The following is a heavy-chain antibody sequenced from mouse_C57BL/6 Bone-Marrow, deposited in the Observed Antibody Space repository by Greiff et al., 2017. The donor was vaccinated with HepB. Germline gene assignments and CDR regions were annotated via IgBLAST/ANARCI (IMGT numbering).Heavy chain of an antibody. J-gene: IGHJ1*03. D-gene: IGHD6-2*01. CDR1: GFSINSDCY. CDR3: ARAAVSYWYFDV. V-gene: IGHV3-3*01. CDR2: TFYSGIT. Sequence: EVMLVESGPSLVRPSQTLSLTCTVTGFSINSDCYWIWIRQFPGNKLEYIGYTFYSGITYYNPSLESRTYITRDTSKNQFSLKLSSVTTEDTATYYCARAAVSYWYFDVWGTGTTVTVSS.